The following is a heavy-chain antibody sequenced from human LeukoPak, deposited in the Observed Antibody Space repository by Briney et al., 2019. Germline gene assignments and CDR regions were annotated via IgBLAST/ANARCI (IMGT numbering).Heavy chain of an antibody. CDR1: GGSISSYY. Sequence: PSETLSLTCTVSGGSISSYYWSWIRQPPGKGLEWIGYIYYSGSTNYNPSLKSRVTISVDASKNQFSLKLSSVTAAGTAVYYCARGPTMIVVVTPRGAFDIWGQGTMVTVSS. V-gene: IGHV4-59*01. D-gene: IGHD3-22*01. CDR2: IYYSGST. J-gene: IGHJ3*02. CDR3: ARGPTMIVVVTPRGAFDI.